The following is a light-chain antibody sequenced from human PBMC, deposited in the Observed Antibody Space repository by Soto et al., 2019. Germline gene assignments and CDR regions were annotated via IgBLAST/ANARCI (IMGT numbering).Light chain of an antibody. V-gene: IGKV1-8*01. J-gene: IGKJ3*01. CDR1: QGISSY. CDR2: AAS. Sequence: AIRMTQSPSSLSASTGDRVTITCRASQGISSYLAWYQQKPGKAPKLLIYAASTLQSGVPSRFSGSGSGTDFTLPISCLQSEDFATYSCQQYYSYPFTFGPGTKVDIK. CDR3: QQYYSYPFT.